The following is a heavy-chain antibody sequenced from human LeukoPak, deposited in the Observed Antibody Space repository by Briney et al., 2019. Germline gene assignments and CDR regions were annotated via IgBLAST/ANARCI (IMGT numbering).Heavy chain of an antibody. V-gene: IGHV3-23*01. D-gene: IGHD2-15*01. CDR1: GFTFSSYA. CDR2: ISGSGGST. Sequence: GGSLRLSCAAPGFTFSSYAMSWVRQAPGKGLEWVSAISGSGGSTYYADSVKGRFTISRDNSKNTLYLQMNSLRAEDTAAYYCAKGPPVVVEAATRDRWFDPWGQGTLVTVSS. J-gene: IGHJ5*02. CDR3: AKGPPVVVEAATRDRWFDP.